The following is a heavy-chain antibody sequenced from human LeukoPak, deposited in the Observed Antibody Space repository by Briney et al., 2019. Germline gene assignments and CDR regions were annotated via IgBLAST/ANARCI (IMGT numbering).Heavy chain of an antibody. CDR2: IIPTFGTA. CDR3: ARVANEETNWFDP. CDR1: GGTFSSYA. D-gene: IGHD1-1*01. V-gene: IGHV1-69*05. Sequence: SVKVSCKASGGTFSSYAISWVRQAPGQGLEWMGGIIPTFGTANYAQKFQGRVTITTDESTSTAYMELSSLRPEDTAVYYCARVANEETNWFDPWGQGTLVTVSS. J-gene: IGHJ5*02.